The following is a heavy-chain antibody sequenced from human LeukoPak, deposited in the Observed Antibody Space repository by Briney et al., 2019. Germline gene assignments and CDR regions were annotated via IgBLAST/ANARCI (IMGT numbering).Heavy chain of an antibody. CDR2: IYYSGST. CDR1: GDSISSGDYY. Sequence: SETLSLTCTVSGDSISSGDYYWSWIRQPAGKGLEWIGSIYYSGSTYYNPSLKSRVTISVDTSKNQFSLKLSSVTAADTAVYYCARSGVTKPYYYYYYMDVWGKGTTVTISS. CDR3: ARSGVTKPYYYYYYMDV. D-gene: IGHD4-17*01. J-gene: IGHJ6*03. V-gene: IGHV4-39*07.